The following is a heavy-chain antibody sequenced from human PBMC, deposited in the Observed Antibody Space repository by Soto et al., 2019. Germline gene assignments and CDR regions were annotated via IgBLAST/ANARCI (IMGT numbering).Heavy chain of an antibody. Sequence: QLQLQESGPGLVKPSETLSLICSVSGGSISSGSFYWGWIRQPPGEGLEWIGNIYYSGNTYYNPSLKSRVIISVDTSKNQFSLKLRSVTAADTAVYYCARTNPGRMAVALFYFDYWGQGTLVTVSS. V-gene: IGHV4-39*01. D-gene: IGHD6-19*01. CDR1: GGSISSGSFY. CDR2: IYYSGNT. CDR3: ARTNPGRMAVALFYFDY. J-gene: IGHJ4*02.